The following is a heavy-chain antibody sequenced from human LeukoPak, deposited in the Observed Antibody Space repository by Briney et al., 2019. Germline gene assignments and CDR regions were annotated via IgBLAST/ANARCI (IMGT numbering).Heavy chain of an antibody. CDR2: SGWTGIGT. J-gene: IGHJ4*02. V-gene: IGHV3-43D*03. D-gene: IGHD7-27*01. CDR1: GFIFNDYA. Sequence: GGSLRLSCAVSGFIFNDYALHWVRQVPGKGLEWLSFSGWTGIGTDYGDSVKGRFTISRDDGKNSLYLQMRSLRSEDSALYYCVRSRAASLGYFDSWGQGTLVTVSS. CDR3: VRSRAASLGYFDS.